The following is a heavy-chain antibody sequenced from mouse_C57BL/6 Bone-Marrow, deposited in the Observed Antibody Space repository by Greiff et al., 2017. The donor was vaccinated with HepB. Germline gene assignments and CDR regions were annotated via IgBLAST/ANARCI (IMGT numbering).Heavy chain of an antibody. Sequence: EVQLVESGGGLVKPGGSLKLSCAASGFTFSSYTMSWVRQTPEKRLEWVATISGGGGNTYYPDSVKGRFTISRDNAKNTLYLQMSSLRSEDTALYYCARQNYYGIYWYFDVWGTGTTVTVSS. V-gene: IGHV5-9*01. D-gene: IGHD1-1*01. CDR1: GFTFSSYT. CDR2: ISGGGGNT. CDR3: ARQNYYGIYWYFDV. J-gene: IGHJ1*03.